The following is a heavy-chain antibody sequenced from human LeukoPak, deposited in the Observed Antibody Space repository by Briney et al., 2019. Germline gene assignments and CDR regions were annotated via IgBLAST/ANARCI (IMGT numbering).Heavy chain of an antibody. J-gene: IGHJ3*02. D-gene: IGHD3-10*01. V-gene: IGHV3-66*01. CDR2: IYSGGST. CDR1: GFTFTSYA. Sequence: GGSLRLSCAASGFTFTSYAMSWVRQAPGKGLEWVSVIYSGGSTYYADSVKGRFTISRDNSKNTLYLQMNSLRAEDTAVYYCLWFGELQSAFDIWGQGTMVTVSS. CDR3: LWFGELQSAFDI.